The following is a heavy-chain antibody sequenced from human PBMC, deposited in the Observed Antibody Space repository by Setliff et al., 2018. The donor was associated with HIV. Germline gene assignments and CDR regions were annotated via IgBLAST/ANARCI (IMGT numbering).Heavy chain of an antibody. Sequence: SETLSLTCTVSGGSISSSSYYWGWIRQPPGKGLEWIGSIYYSGSTYSNPSLKSRVTISADTSKNQISLKLNSVTAADTAVYDCARGIGPPPYGENFYYSMDVWGKGTTVTVSS. D-gene: IGHD3-10*01. CDR2: IYYSGST. J-gene: IGHJ6*03. V-gene: IGHV4-39*01. CDR3: ARGIGPPPYGENFYYSMDV. CDR1: GGSISSSSYY.